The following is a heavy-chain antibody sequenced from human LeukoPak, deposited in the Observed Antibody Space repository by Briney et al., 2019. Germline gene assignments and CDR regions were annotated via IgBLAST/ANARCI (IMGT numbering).Heavy chain of an antibody. CDR1: AFSFSGYN. CDR2: ISGSGGST. CDR3: AKDSTTSTVANFDR. Sequence: GGSLRLSCAASAFSFSGYNMNWVRQAPGKGLEWVSAISGSGGSTYYADSVKGRFTISRDNSKNTLYLQMNSLRAEDTAVYYCAKDSTTSTVANFDRWGQGTLVTVS. V-gene: IGHV3-23*01. D-gene: IGHD4-23*01. J-gene: IGHJ5*02.